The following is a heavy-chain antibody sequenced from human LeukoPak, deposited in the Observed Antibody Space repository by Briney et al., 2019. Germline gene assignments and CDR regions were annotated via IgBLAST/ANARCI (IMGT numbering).Heavy chain of an antibody. V-gene: IGHV1-18*01. CDR1: GYTYTSDG. J-gene: IGHJ3*02. CDR2: ISAYNGNA. D-gene: IGHD1-26*01. Sequence: EAAVKVSCKASGYTYTSDGISWVRQAPGPGHGWMGLISAYNGNANYAHKLQGRVTMTTDKSTSTAYMQLRSLRAEDTAVYYCARAPLGATQCFDIWGQGTV. CDR3: ARAPLGATQCFDI.